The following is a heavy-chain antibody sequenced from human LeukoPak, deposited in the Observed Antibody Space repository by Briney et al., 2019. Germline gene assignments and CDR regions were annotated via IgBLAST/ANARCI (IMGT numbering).Heavy chain of an antibody. D-gene: IGHD4-11*01. CDR3: AKAPHDYSDFNWFDP. Sequence: GGSLRLSCAASGFTFSSYAMSWVRQAPGTGLEWVSTITGSGGSTFYADSVKGRFTISRDNSKNTLFLQMNSLRAEDTAVYYCAKAPHDYSDFNWFDPWGQGTLVTVSS. J-gene: IGHJ5*02. V-gene: IGHV3-23*01. CDR2: ITGSGGST. CDR1: GFTFSSYA.